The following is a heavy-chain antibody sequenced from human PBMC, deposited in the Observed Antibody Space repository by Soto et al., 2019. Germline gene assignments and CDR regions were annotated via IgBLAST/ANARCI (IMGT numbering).Heavy chain of an antibody. J-gene: IGHJ4*02. Sequence: DVQLVESGGGLVQPGRSLRLSCAASGFTFDDYAMHWVRQAPGKGLEWVSGISWNSGSIGYADSVKGRFTISRDNAKNSLYLQMNSLRAEDTALYYCAKVSRLRYFDWLPNYFDYWGQGTLVTVSS. V-gene: IGHV3-9*01. CDR1: GFTFDDYA. CDR2: ISWNSGSI. D-gene: IGHD3-9*01. CDR3: AKVSRLRYFDWLPNYFDY.